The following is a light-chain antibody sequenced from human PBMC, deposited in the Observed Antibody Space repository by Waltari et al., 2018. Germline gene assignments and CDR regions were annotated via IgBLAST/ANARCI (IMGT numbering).Light chain of an antibody. CDR1: QSISND. CDR2: AAS. V-gene: IGKV1-17*01. J-gene: IGKJ1*01. Sequence: DIHMTQSPSSLSASVGDRVTITCRASQSISNDLGWYQQKPGKAPERLIAAASSLQSGVPSRFSGSGSGTEFTLTISSLQPEDFATYYCLQYNSYPWTFGQGTKVEIK. CDR3: LQYNSYPWT.